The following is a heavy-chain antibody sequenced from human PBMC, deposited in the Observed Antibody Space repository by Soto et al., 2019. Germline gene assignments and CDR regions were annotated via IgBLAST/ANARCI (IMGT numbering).Heavy chain of an antibody. J-gene: IGHJ4*02. Sequence: KASETLSLTCTVSGGSISSSSYYWGWIRQPPGKGLEWIGSIYYSGSTYYKPSLKSRVAISVDTSKNQFCMKMSAVTAADTAVYYCARQGYSSSLYYFDYWGQGTLVTVSS. D-gene: IGHD6-13*01. CDR2: IYYSGST. CDR1: GGSISSSSYY. V-gene: IGHV4-39*01. CDR3: ARQGYSSSLYYFDY.